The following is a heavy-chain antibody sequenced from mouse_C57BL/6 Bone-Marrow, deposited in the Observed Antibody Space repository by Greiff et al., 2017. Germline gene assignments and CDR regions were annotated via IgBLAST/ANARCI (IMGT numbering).Heavy chain of an antibody. Sequence: DVKLQESGPELVKPGDSVKISCKASGYSFTGYFMNWVMQSHGKSLEWIGRINPYNGDTFYNQKFKGKATLTVYKSSSTAHIELRSLTSEDSAVYYCAREGSTTFDYWGQGTTLTVSS. CDR2: INPYNGDT. CDR3: AREGSTTFDY. V-gene: IGHV1-20*01. J-gene: IGHJ2*01. D-gene: IGHD1-1*01. CDR1: GYSFTGYF.